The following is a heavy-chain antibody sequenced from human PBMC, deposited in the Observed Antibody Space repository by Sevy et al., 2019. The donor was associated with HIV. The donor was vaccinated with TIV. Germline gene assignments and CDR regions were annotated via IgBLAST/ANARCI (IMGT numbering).Heavy chain of an antibody. D-gene: IGHD3-3*01. Sequence: SENLSLTCTVSGGSVSSGSYYWSWIRQPPGKGLEWIGYIYYSGSTNDNPSLKSRVTISVDTSKNQFSLKLSSVTAADTAVYYCARAKIDFWSSSLLGYMDVWGKGTTVTVSS. J-gene: IGHJ6*03. V-gene: IGHV4-61*01. CDR2: IYYSGST. CDR3: ARAKIDFWSSSLLGYMDV. CDR1: GGSVSSGSYY.